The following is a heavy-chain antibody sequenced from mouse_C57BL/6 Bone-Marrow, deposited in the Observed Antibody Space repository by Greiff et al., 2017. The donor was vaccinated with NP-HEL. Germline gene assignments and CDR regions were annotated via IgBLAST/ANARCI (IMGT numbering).Heavy chain of an antibody. J-gene: IGHJ2*01. Sequence: QVQLKQSGAELVKPGASVKMSCKASGYTFTTYPIEWMKQNHGKSLEWIGNFHPYNDDTKYNEKFKGKATLTVEKSSSTVYLELSRLTSDDSAVYYCAILWLRGYYFDYWGQGTTLTVSS. V-gene: IGHV1-47*01. CDR1: GYTFTTYP. CDR3: AILWLRGYYFDY. CDR2: FHPYNDDT. D-gene: IGHD2-2*01.